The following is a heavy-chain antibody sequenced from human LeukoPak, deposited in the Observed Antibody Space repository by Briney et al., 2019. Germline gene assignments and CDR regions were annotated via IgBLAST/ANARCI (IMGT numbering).Heavy chain of an antibody. CDR2: VNPNSGGT. J-gene: IGHJ4*02. CDR3: ARGAAGQVWSLYYFDY. V-gene: IGHV1-2*02. Sequence: GASVKVSCKASGYTFTDYYIHWVRQAPGQGLEWMGWVNPNSGGTNYAQKFKGRVTMTRDTSISTAYVDLSKLRSDDTAVYYCARGAAGQVWSLYYFDYWGQGTLVTVSS. D-gene: IGHD5-18*01. CDR1: GYTFTDYY.